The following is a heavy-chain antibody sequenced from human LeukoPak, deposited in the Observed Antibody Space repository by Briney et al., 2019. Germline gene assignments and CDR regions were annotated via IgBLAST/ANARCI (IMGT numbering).Heavy chain of an antibody. J-gene: IGHJ5*01. V-gene: IGHV4-39*01. CDR3: ARQPSLSYCSGGSCWFDS. CDR2: IFYSGIT. CDR1: GFTVSSNY. D-gene: IGHD2-15*01. Sequence: GSLRLSCAASGFTVSSNYMGWIRQPPGKGLEWIGSIFYSGITYYSASLKSRVTMSVDTSKNQFSLKLSSVTAADAAVYYCARQPSLSYCSGGSCWFDSWGQGTLVTVSS.